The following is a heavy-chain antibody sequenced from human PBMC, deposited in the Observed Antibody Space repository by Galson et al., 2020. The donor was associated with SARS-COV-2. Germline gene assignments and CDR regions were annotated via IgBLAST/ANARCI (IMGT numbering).Heavy chain of an antibody. CDR2: IYYSGST. CDR3: ARVCGPRITIFGVVDYYYYMDV. J-gene: IGHJ6*03. D-gene: IGHD3-3*01. Sequence: SEILSLTCTVSGGSISSGGYYWSWIRQHPGKGLEWIGYIYYSGSTYYTPTLKSRVTISVATSKNQFSLKLSSVTAADTAVYYCARVCGPRITIFGVVDYYYYMDVWGKGTTVTVSS. V-gene: IGHV4-31*03. CDR1: GGSISSGGYY.